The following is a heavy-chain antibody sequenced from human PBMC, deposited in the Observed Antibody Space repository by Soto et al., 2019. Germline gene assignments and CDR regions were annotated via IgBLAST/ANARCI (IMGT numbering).Heavy chain of an antibody. Sequence: ASVKVSCKASGYTFTSYDINWVRQATGQGLEWMGWMNPNSGNTGYAQKYQGRVTMTRNTSISTAYMELSSLRSEDTAVYYCARRLYYYYYMDVWGKGTTVTVSS. CDR2: MNPNSGNT. CDR3: ARRLYYYYYMDV. CDR1: GYTFTSYD. V-gene: IGHV1-8*01. J-gene: IGHJ6*03.